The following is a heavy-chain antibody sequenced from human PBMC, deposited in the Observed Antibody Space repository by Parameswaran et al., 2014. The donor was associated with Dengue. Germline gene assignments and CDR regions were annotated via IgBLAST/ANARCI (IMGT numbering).Heavy chain of an antibody. V-gene: IGHV4-34*01. J-gene: IGHJ4*02. CDR3: ARGRGRSGWFDY. CDR2: INHSGST. D-gene: IGHD3-10*01. Sequence: RWIRQPPGKGLEWIGEINHSGSTNYNPSLKSRVTISVDTSKNQFSLKLSSVTAADTAVYYCARGRGRSGWFDYWGQGTLVTVSS.